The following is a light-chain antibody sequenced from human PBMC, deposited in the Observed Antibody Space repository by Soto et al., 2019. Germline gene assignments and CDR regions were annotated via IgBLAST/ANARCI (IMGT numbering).Light chain of an antibody. CDR1: QSISSSF. CDR3: QQYGSSPPLT. Sequence: VLTQSPGKLSLSPGERATLSCRASQSISSSFLAWYQQKPGQAPRLLIYGASTRGTGIPDRLSGSGSVTDFTLTISRLEPEDFAVYYCQQYGSSPPLTFGGGTKVEIK. J-gene: IGKJ4*01. CDR2: GAS. V-gene: IGKV3-20*01.